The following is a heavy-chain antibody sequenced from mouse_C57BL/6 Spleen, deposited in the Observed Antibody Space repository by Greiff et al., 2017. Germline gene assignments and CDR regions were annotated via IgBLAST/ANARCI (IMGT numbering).Heavy chain of an antibody. CDR3: TRDISTGPFAY. Sequence: EVNVVESGEGLVKPGGSLKLSCAASGFTFSSYAMSWVRQTPEKRLEWVAYISSGGDYIYYADTVKGRFTISRDNARNTLYLQMSSLKSEDTAMYYCTRDISTGPFAYWGQGTLVTVSA. CDR1: GFTFSSYA. J-gene: IGHJ3*01. V-gene: IGHV5-9-1*02. D-gene: IGHD1-1*01. CDR2: ISSGGDYI.